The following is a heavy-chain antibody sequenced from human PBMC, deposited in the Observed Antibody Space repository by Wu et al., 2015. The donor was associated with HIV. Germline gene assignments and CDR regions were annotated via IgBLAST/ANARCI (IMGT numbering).Heavy chain of an antibody. CDR2: IIPTFGTG. CDR3: ARGEDYGDYVPFDY. J-gene: IGHJ4*02. V-gene: IGHV1-69*18. CDR1: GGSFSSYG. D-gene: IGHD4/OR15-4a*01. Sequence: QVQLVQSGAEVKKPGSSVKVSCKASGGSFSSYGISWVRQAPGQGLEWMGRIIPTFGTGNSAQNFQGRITITADDSTSTAYMELRGLTSEDTAVYYCARGEDYGDYVPFDYWGQGTLVTVSS.